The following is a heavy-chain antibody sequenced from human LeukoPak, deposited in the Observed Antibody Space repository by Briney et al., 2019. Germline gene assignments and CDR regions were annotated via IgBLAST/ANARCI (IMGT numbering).Heavy chain of an antibody. CDR1: GFTFSSYG. J-gene: IGHJ4*02. Sequence: GGSLRLSCAASGFTFSSYGMHWVRQAPGKGLEWVTFIRFDGSNKYYADSVKGRFTISRDNSKNTLYLQMDSLRTEDTAVYFCAKFPHSWGLFDSWGQGTLVTVSS. CDR2: IRFDGSNK. V-gene: IGHV3-30*02. D-gene: IGHD3-16*01. CDR3: AKFPHSWGLFDS.